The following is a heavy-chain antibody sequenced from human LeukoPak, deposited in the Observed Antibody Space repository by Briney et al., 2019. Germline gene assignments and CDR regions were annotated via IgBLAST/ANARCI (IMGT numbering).Heavy chain of an antibody. Sequence: GGSLRLSCAASGFTFSSYAMRWVRQAPGKGLEWVSAISPSSGTFYADSVKGRFTISRDNGKSSLYLQMNSLRVEDTALYYCVRQFASWGQGTLVTVSS. CDR2: ISPSSGT. V-gene: IGHV3-23*01. J-gene: IGHJ4*02. CDR3: VRQFAS. CDR1: GFTFSSYA.